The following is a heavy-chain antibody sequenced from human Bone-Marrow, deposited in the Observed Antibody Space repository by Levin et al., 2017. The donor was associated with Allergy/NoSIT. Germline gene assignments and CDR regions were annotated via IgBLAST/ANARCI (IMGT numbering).Heavy chain of an antibody. J-gene: IGHJ4*02. CDR2: ISASGDNT. Sequence: GGSLRLSCVDSGLRFSDFALNWVRQAPGKGLEWVSGISASGDNTYYADSVKGRFTISRDNSENRLYLHMNSLRAEDTAVYFCAVIRGGNFWGQGTLVTVSS. CDR1: GLRFSDFA. V-gene: IGHV3-23*01. CDR3: AVIRGGNF. D-gene: IGHD3-16*01.